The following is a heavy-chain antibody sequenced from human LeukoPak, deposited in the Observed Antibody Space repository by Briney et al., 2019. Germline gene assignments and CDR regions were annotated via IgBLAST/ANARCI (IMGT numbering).Heavy chain of an antibody. J-gene: IGHJ4*02. CDR1: GFTFSDYY. CDR2: ISTSGSTI. V-gene: IGHV3-11*01. D-gene: IGHD3-10*01. CDR3: AKDPRFGELGY. Sequence: GSLRLSCAASGFTFSDYYMSWIRQAPGKGLEWVSYISTSGSTIYYADSVKGRFTISRDNAKNSLYLQMNSLRAEDTAVYYCAKDPRFGELGYWGQGTLVTVSS.